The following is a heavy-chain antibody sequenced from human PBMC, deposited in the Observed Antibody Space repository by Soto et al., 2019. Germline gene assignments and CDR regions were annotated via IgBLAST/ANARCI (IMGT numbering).Heavy chain of an antibody. CDR2: IKSKTDGGTA. J-gene: IGHJ6*02. Sequence: EVQLVESGGGLVKPGVSLRLSCAASGFTFTNAWMNWVRQAPGKGLEWVGRIKSKTDGGTADYAAPVKGRFTISRDDSRHTLDLQMNSLKAADTAVYCCTPGGVPAAARGYYYYALDVWGQGTTVTVSS. V-gene: IGHV3-15*07. CDR1: GFTFTNAW. CDR3: TPGGVPAAARGYYYYALDV. D-gene: IGHD2-2*01.